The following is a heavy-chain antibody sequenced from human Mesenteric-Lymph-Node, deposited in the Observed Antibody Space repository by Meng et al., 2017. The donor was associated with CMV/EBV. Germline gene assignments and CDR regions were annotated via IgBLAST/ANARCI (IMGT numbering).Heavy chain of an antibody. J-gene: IGHJ6*02. Sequence: GESLKISCAASGFTFSSYSMNWVRQAPGKGLEWVSSISSSSSYIYYTDSVKGRFTISRDNAKNSLYLQMNSLRAEDTAIYYCARDRSPYGMDLWGQGTAVTVSS. D-gene: IGHD1-26*01. CDR3: ARDRSPYGMDL. CDR2: ISSSSSYI. V-gene: IGHV3-21*01. CDR1: GFTFSSYS.